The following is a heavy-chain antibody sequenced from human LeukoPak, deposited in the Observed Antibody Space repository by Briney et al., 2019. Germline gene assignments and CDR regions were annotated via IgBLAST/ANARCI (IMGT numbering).Heavy chain of an antibody. Sequence: GGSLRLSCAASGFTFSSYGMHWVRQAPGKGLEWVAFIRYDGSNKYYADSVKGRFTISRDNAKNSLYLQMNSLRAEDTAVYYCLLERPDAFDIWGQGTMVTVSS. CDR1: GFTFSSYG. D-gene: IGHD1-1*01. V-gene: IGHV3-30*02. CDR3: LLERPDAFDI. J-gene: IGHJ3*02. CDR2: IRYDGSNK.